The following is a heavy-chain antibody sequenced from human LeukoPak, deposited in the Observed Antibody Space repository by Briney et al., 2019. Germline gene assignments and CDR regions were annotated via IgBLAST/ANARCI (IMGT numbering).Heavy chain of an antibody. V-gene: IGHV3-30*02. CDR3: ARATVIDI. Sequence: GGSLRLSCAASGFTFSTHGMHWVRQAPGKGLEWVAFIQNDGSNKDYADSVKGRFTISRDNSKNTLYLQMNSLRTEDTAVYYCARATVIDIWGQGTMVTVSS. CDR1: GFTFSTHG. CDR2: IQNDGSNK. J-gene: IGHJ3*02.